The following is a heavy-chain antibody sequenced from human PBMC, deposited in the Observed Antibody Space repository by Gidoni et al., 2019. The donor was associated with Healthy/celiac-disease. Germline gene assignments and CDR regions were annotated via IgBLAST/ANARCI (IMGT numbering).Heavy chain of an antibody. D-gene: IGHD3-22*01. CDR3: ARLGNYYDSSGYLSWFDP. CDR1: GGSIRRSY. Sequence: QVQLQESGPGLVKPSETLSLTCTVSGGSIRRSYWSWIRQPPGKGLEWIGYIYYSGSTKYNPSLKSRVTISVDTSKNQFSLKLSSVTAADTAVYYCARLGNYYDSSGYLSWFDPWGQGTLVTVSS. CDR2: IYYSGST. V-gene: IGHV4-59*08. J-gene: IGHJ5*02.